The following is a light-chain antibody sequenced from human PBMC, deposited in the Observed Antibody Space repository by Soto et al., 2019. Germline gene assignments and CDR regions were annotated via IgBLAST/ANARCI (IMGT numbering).Light chain of an antibody. CDR2: GAS. CDR3: PQYGASPTT. J-gene: IGKJ2*01. CDR1: QSGTSNY. Sequence: EILLTQSPGTLSLSPGERATLSCRASQSGTSNYLAWYQQKPGQAPRLLIYGASSRATGIPDRFSGSGSGTDFTLTISRLEPEDFAVYYCPQYGASPTTFGQGTKLEI. V-gene: IGKV3-20*01.